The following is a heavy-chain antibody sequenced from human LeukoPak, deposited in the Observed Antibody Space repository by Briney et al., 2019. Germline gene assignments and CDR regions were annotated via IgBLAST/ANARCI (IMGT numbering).Heavy chain of an antibody. CDR2: IRGSGDWT. J-gene: IGHJ4*02. CDR3: TKARDGFGVDTIDY. D-gene: IGHD3-3*01. Sequence: GGSLRLSCAASGFTFGRYAMTWVRQAPGKGLEWVSAIRGSGDWTYYADSVKDRFTISRDNSKNTVYLQMNSLRADDTAVYYCTKARDGFGVDTIDYWGQGTLVTVPA. V-gene: IGHV3-23*01. CDR1: GFTFGRYA.